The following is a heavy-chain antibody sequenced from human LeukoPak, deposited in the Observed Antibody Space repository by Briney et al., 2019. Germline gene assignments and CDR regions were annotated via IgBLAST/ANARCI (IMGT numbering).Heavy chain of an antibody. D-gene: IGHD2-15*01. Sequence: GGSLRLSCAASGFTFGSYWMDWVRQVPGKGLVWVSRINSDGSSTRYADSVKGRFTISRDNAKNSLYLQMNSLRADDTAVYYCAKEHSPYCSGEACYDYFDYWGQGTLVTVSS. J-gene: IGHJ4*02. CDR3: AKEHSPYCSGEACYDYFDY. CDR2: INSDGSST. CDR1: GFTFGSYW. V-gene: IGHV3-74*01.